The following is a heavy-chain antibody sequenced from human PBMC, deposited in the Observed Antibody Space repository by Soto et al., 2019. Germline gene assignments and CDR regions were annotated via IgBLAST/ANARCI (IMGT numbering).Heavy chain of an antibody. Sequence: GGSLRLSCATSGFTFSTYAMHWVRQAPGKGLEYVSAISSNGRSTYYANSVKGRFTISRDNSKNTLYLQMDSLRAEDMAVYYCARASGRSSLFDYWGQGTLVTVSS. CDR1: GFTFSTYA. CDR3: ARASGRSSLFDY. V-gene: IGHV3-64*01. D-gene: IGHD6-6*01. CDR2: ISSNGRST. J-gene: IGHJ4*02.